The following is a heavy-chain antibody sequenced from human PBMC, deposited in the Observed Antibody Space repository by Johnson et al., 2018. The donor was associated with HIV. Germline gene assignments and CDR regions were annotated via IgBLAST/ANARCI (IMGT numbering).Heavy chain of an antibody. CDR1: GFTFSSYG. J-gene: IGHJ3*02. V-gene: IGHV3-30*02. CDR3: AKVKLELRYGAVDI. Sequence: QVQLVESGVGVVQPGGSLRLSCAASGFTFSSYGMHWVRQAPGKGLEWVAFIRYDGSNKYYADSVKGRFTISRDNSKNTLYLQMNSLRAEDTAVYYCAKVKLELRYGAVDIWGQGTMVTVSS. D-gene: IGHD1-7*01. CDR2: IRYDGSNK.